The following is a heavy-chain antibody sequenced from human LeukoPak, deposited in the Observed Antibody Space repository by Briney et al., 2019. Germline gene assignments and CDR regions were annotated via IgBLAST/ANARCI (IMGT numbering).Heavy chain of an antibody. J-gene: IGHJ4*02. CDR1: GFTFSSYA. CDR2: INGSGGST. V-gene: IGHV3-23*01. CDR3: ATLSTVVVIRASPDY. D-gene: IGHD3-22*01. Sequence: PGGSLRLSCAASGFTFSSYAMSWVRQAPGKGLEWVSAINGSGGSTYYADSVKGRFTISRDNSKNTLYLQMNSLRAEDTAVYYCATLSTVVVIRASPDYWGQGTLVTVSS.